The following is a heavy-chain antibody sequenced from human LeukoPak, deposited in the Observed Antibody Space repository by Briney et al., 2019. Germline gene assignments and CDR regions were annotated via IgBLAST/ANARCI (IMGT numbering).Heavy chain of an antibody. Sequence: SETLSLTCAVYGGSFSGYYWSWIRQPPGKGLEWIGEINHSGSTNYNPSLKSRVTISVDTSKNQFSLKLSSVTAADTAVYYCARGIAVAYYYYYYGMDVWGQGTTVTVSS. CDR3: ARGIAVAYYYYYYGMDV. J-gene: IGHJ6*02. D-gene: IGHD6-19*01. CDR2: INHSGST. V-gene: IGHV4-34*01. CDR1: GGSFSGYY.